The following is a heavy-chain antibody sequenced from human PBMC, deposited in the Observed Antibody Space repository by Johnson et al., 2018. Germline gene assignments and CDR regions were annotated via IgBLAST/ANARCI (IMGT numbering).Heavy chain of an antibody. D-gene: IGHD3-10*01. J-gene: IGHJ3*01. Sequence: VQLQESGGGLVKPGGSLRLSCAASGFSVSSNYMNWVRQAPGKGLEWVSLIYSPGSPDYAESVRGRLPVSRDNSKNTLYLQMNSLRPEDTAMYYCVRDSPGLRNDFELWGQGAMVTVSS. CDR1: GFSVSSNY. CDR2: IYSPGSP. V-gene: IGHV3-53*01. CDR3: VRDSPGLRNDFEL.